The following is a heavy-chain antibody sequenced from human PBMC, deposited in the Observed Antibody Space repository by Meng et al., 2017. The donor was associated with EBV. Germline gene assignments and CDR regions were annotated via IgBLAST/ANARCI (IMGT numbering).Heavy chain of an antibody. Sequence: QVRVEQSGAGVTKPWDSFTISCATSGGTIKSDAFGGVRRAPGQGHVWMGGLISICGSPHYAQKFQDRVTIIADESTSTHSMGLNNLRFEDTAMYYCASEAWRGFTPDYWGQGTLVTVSS. CDR1: GGTIKSDA. V-gene: IGHV1-69*12. CDR2: LISICGSP. CDR3: ASEAWRGFTPDY. J-gene: IGHJ4*02. D-gene: IGHD3-10*01.